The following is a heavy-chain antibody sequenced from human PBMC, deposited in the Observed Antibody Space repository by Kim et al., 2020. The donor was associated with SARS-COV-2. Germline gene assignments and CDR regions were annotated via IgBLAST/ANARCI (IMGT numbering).Heavy chain of an antibody. J-gene: IGHJ4*02. D-gene: IGHD4-17*01. Sequence: NYAQHHQGRVTLTADTSTSTAFLELRSLRSDDTAVYFCARDRGYGDDTFYYWGQGTLVTVSS. CDR3: ARDRGYGDDTFYY. V-gene: IGHV1-18*01.